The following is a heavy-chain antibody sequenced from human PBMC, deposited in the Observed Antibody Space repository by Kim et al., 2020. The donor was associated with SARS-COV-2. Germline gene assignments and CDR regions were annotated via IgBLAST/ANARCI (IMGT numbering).Heavy chain of an antibody. CDR2: IKSKIDGGAT. V-gene: IGHV3-15*01. Sequence: GGSLRLSCAASGFTFRTAWMSWVRQAPGKGLEWVGRIKSKIDGGATDYAAPVKGRFTMSRDDSKNMLYLQMNSLKTEDTAVYFCATGYYSHWGQGTLVSVSS. D-gene: IGHD3-10*01. CDR1: GFTFRTAW. CDR3: ATGYYSH. J-gene: IGHJ4*02.